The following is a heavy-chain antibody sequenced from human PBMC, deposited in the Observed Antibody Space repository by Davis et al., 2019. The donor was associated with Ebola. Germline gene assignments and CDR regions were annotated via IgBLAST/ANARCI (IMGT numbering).Heavy chain of an antibody. CDR1: GYSFTSYW. J-gene: IGHJ4*02. V-gene: IGHV5-51*01. Sequence: GGSLRLSCKGYGYSFTSYWIGWVRQMPGKGLEWMGIIYPGDSDTRYSPSFQGQFTMSADRSISTAYLQWSSLKASDTAMYYCARRYTVFGASFDYWGQGTLVTVSS. CDR2: IYPGDSDT. D-gene: IGHD1-26*01. CDR3: ARRYTVFGASFDY.